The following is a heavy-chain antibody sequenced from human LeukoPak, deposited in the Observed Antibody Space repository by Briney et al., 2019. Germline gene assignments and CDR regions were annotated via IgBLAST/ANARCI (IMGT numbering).Heavy chain of an antibody. D-gene: IGHD3-3*01. CDR3: ARGGVSDYDNWFDP. J-gene: IGHJ5*02. CDR2: ISSSGSTM. Sequence: PGGSLRLSCAVSGGTFSSYEMNWVRQAPGKGLEWVSYISSSGSTMYLADSVKGRFTISRDNAKNSMYLQMNSLRVEDTAVYFCARGGVSDYDNWFDPWGQGTLVTVSS. CDR1: GGTFSSYE. V-gene: IGHV3-48*03.